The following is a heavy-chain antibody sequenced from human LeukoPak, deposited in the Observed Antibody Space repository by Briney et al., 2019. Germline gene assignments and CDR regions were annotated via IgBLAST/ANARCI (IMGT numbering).Heavy chain of an antibody. J-gene: IGHJ6*02. CDR1: GYSFTSYW. V-gene: IGHV5-51*01. CDR3: ARRSSSLYYYYGMDV. Sequence: PGESLKISCKGSGYSFTSYWIGWVRQMPGKGLEWMGIIYPGDSDTRYSPSFQGQVTISADKSISTAYLQWSSLKASDTAMYYCARRSSSLYYYYGMDVWGQGTTLTVSS. CDR2: IYPGDSDT. D-gene: IGHD6-6*01.